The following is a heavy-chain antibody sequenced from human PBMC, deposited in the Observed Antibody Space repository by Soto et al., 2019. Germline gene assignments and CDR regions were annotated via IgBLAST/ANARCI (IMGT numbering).Heavy chain of an antibody. CDR1: GFTFSSYG. V-gene: IGHV3-30*18. CDR2: ISYDGSNK. D-gene: IGHD6-6*01. J-gene: IGHJ6*03. CDR3: AKEHARRIAARRGYYYYYYMDV. Sequence: QVQLVESGGGVVQPGRSLRLSCAASGFTFSSYGMHWVRQAPGKGLVWVAVISYDGSNKYYADSVKGRFTISRDNSKNTLYLQMNSLRAEDTAVYYCAKEHARRIAARRGYYYYYYMDVWCKGTTVTVSS.